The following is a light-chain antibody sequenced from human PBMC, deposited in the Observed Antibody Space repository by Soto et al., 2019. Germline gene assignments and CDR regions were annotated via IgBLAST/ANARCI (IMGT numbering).Light chain of an antibody. CDR3: QQYGS. CDR1: PSVSGSN. V-gene: IGKV3-20*01. J-gene: IGKJ1*01. Sequence: EIVLTQSPGTLSLSPGERATLSCRASPSVSGSNLAWYQQKPGQAPRLVIYGASSRATGIPDRFSGSGSGTDFTLTISRLEPEDFAVYYCQQYGSVGQGTNVEIK. CDR2: GAS.